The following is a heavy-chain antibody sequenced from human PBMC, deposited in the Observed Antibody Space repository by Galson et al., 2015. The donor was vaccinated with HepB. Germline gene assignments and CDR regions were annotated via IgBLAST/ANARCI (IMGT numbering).Heavy chain of an antibody. D-gene: IGHD1-26*01. CDR1: GFPFSSYW. V-gene: IGHV3-7*01. Sequence: SLRLSCAASGFPFSSYWMSWVRQAPGKGLEWVADIKQDGNDKYYVDSVRGRFTISRDNAENSLYLQMNSLRAEDTAVYYCARRTGSYFDVILGRFDCWGQGTLVTVSS. CDR2: IKQDGNDK. CDR3: ARRTGSYFDVILGRFDC. J-gene: IGHJ4*02.